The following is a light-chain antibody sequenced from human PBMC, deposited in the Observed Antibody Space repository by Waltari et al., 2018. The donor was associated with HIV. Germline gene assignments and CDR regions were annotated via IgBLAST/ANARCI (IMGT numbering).Light chain of an antibody. CDR1: CSNVGRYWY. V-gene: IGLV2-8*01. J-gene: IGLJ3*02. Sequence: QSALTPPPSASGSPGQSVTISCTGSCSNVGRYWYVSWYQQHPGKAPKLIIYEVTKRPAVVPDRFSGSKAGNTASLTGSGLRAEDEADYYCRSYPGSSPWVFGGGTKLTVL. CDR2: EVT. CDR3: RSYPGSSPWV.